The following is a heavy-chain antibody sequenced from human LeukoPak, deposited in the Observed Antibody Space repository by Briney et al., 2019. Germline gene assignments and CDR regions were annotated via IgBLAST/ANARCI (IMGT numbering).Heavy chain of an antibody. J-gene: IGHJ4*02. D-gene: IGHD2/OR15-2a*01. CDR1: GGSISSTNW. CDR3: AREGGPFRPLDY. V-gene: IGHV4-4*02. CDR2: VHLDGRT. Sequence: PSGTLSLICGVSGGSISSTNWCTWVRQPPGKGLEWIGEVHLDGRTNYNPSLQSRLTMSVDFSENHISLKLTSVTAADTAVYYCAREGGPFRPLDYSGQGTLVTVSS.